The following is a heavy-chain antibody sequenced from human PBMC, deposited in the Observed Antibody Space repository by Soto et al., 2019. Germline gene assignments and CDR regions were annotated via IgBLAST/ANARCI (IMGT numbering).Heavy chain of an antibody. CDR2: INPSSGAT. Sequence: GASVKVSCKGTGYTFTNYYMHWVRQAPGQGLKWMGTINPSSGATDYAQKFQGRVTITRDTSASTAYMELSSLRSEDTAVYYCARHGSAWDYWGQGTLVTVSS. V-gene: IGHV1-46*01. CDR3: ARHGSAWDY. J-gene: IGHJ4*02. CDR1: GYTFTNYY. D-gene: IGHD6-19*01.